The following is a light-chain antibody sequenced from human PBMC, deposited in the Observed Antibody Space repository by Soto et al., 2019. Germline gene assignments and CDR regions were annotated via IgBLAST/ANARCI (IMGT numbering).Light chain of an antibody. J-gene: IGLJ1*01. Sequence: SYELTQPPSVSVAPGQTARITCGGNNIGSKSVHWYQQKPGQAPVLVVYDDSGRPSGIPERFSGSNSGNTATLTINRVEAGDEADFYCQVWDRNSDHPGVFGPGTKVTVL. CDR1: NIGSKS. CDR2: DDS. V-gene: IGLV3-21*02. CDR3: QVWDRNSDHPGV.